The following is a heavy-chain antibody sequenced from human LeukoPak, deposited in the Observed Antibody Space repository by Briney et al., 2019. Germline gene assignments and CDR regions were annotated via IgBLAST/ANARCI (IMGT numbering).Heavy chain of an antibody. CDR2: IYHSGST. D-gene: IGHD4-17*01. CDR3: ARVDYGDFKFDY. J-gene: IGHJ4*02. V-gene: IGHV4-38-2*02. CDR1: GYSISSGYY. Sequence: SETLSLTCTVSGYSISSGYYWGWIRQPPGKGLEWIGTIYHSGSTYYNPSLKSRVTISVDTSKNQFSLKLSSVTAADTAVYYCARVDYGDFKFDYWGQGTLVTVSS.